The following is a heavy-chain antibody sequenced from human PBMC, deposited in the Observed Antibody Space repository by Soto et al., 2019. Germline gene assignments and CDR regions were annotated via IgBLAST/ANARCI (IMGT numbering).Heavy chain of an antibody. J-gene: IGHJ6*03. CDR1: GYTFTNYG. Sequence: QVQLVQSGAEVKQPGASVKVSCKASGYTFTNYGFTWVRQAPGQGLEWLGWISTYNGNTKYAQKVKGRLTMTTDTSTSTANMELTSLRSDDPALYYCARTPVTASYYHMDVWGKGSTVTVSS. V-gene: IGHV1-18*01. CDR3: ARTPVTASYYHMDV. CDR2: ISTYNGNT. D-gene: IGHD2-21*02.